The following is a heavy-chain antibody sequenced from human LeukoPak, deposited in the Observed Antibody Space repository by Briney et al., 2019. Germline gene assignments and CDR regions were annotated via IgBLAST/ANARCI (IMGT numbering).Heavy chain of an antibody. V-gene: IGHV4-38-2*02. Sequence: SETLSLTCTVSGYSISSGYYWGWIRQPPGKGLEWIGSIYHSGSTYYNPSLKSRVTISVDTSKNQFSLKLSSVTAAGTAVYYCARGHGDGYNYYYYYMDVWGKGTTVTVSS. CDR1: GYSISSGYY. D-gene: IGHD5-24*01. J-gene: IGHJ6*03. CDR3: ARGHGDGYNYYYYYMDV. CDR2: IYHSGST.